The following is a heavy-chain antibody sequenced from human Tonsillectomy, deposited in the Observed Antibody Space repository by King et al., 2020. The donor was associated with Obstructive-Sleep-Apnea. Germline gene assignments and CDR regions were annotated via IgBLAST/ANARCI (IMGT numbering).Heavy chain of an antibody. J-gene: IGHJ4*02. V-gene: IGHV3-23*04. D-gene: IGHD3-22*01. CDR2: ISYSGGST. CDR3: AKDSGGYYYDTSGYYFDY. Sequence: VQLVESGGGLVQPGGSLRLSCAASGFTFNSHAMSWVRQAPGKGLEWVSAISYSGGSTYYADSVKGRFTISRDNSKNTVYLQMKSLRAEDTAVYYCAKDSGGYYYDTSGYYFDYWGQGTLVTVSA. CDR1: GFTFNSHA.